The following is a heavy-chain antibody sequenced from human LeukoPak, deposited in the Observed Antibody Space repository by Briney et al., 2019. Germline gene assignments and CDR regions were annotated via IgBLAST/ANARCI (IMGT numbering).Heavy chain of an antibody. D-gene: IGHD3-22*01. CDR3: ARESYYDSSGYYGIGYYYYYGMDV. CDR2: ISSSSSTI. V-gene: IGHV3-48*01. Sequence: PGGSLRLSCAASGFTFSSYSMNWVRQAPGKGLEWVSYISSSSSTIYYADSVKGRFTISRDNAKNSLYLQMNSLRAEDTAVYYCARESYYDSSGYYGIGYYYYYGMDVWGQGTTVTVSS. CDR1: GFTFSSYS. J-gene: IGHJ6*02.